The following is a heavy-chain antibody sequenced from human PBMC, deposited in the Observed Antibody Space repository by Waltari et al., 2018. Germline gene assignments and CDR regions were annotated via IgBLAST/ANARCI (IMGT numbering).Heavy chain of an antibody. CDR2: ITAYNGNT. CDR1: GYSFTSYG. CDR3: ARYVPPNFSGLDV. V-gene: IGHV1-18*04. Sequence: QVQLAQSGAEVKKPGASVKVSCKASGYSFTSYGIAWVRQAPGQGLEWMGTITAYNGNTNYAQKLQGRVTMTTDTSTSTAYMELRSLRSDDTAVYYCARYVPPNFSGLDVWGQGPRSPSP. J-gene: IGHJ6*02. D-gene: IGHD3-16*01.